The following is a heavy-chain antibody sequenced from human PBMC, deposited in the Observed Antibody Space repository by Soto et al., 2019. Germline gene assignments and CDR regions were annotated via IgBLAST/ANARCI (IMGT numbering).Heavy chain of an antibody. CDR3: ARDRGGGLRFDY. Sequence: ASVKVSCKASGYTFTSYAMHWVRQAPGQRLEWMGWINAGNGNTKYSQKFQGRVTITRDTSASTAYMELSSLRSEDTAVYYCARDRGGGLRFDYWGQGTLVTVSS. J-gene: IGHJ4*02. CDR2: INAGNGNT. V-gene: IGHV1-3*01. CDR1: GYTFTSYA. D-gene: IGHD5-12*01.